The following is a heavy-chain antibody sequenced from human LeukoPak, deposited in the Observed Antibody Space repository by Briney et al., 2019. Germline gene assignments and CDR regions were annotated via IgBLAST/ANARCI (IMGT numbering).Heavy chain of an antibody. V-gene: IGHV1-18*01. Sequence: ASVMLSCKASGYTFTSYGISWVRQAPGQGLEWMGWISAYNGNTNYAQKLQGRVTMTTDTSTSTAYMELRSLRSDDTAVYYCARSPYDFWSGYPSHYYYYYMDVWGKGTTVTVSS. CDR2: ISAYNGNT. D-gene: IGHD3-3*01. J-gene: IGHJ6*03. CDR1: GYTFTSYG. CDR3: ARSPYDFWSGYPSHYYYYYMDV.